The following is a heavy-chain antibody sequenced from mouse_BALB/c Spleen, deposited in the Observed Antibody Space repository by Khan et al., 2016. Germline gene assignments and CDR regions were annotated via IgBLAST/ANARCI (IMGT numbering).Heavy chain of an antibody. V-gene: IGHV9-3-1*01. CDR3: ARDYDYDGDWYFDG. J-gene: IGHJ1*01. Sequence: QIQLVQSGPELKKPGETVKISCKASGYTFTNYGMNWVKQAPGKGLKWMGWMNTYTGEPTYADDFKGRFAFSLKTSARTAYLQINNRKNEDTATXFCARDYDYDGDWYFDGWGAGTTVTVSS. CDR2: MNTYTGEP. CDR1: GYTFTNYG. D-gene: IGHD2-4*01.